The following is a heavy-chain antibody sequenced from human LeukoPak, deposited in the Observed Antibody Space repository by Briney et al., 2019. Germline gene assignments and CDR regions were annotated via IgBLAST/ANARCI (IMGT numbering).Heavy chain of an antibody. CDR3: AKTTTGYSSGRYPGWPVDY. CDR2: ISGSGGGT. V-gene: IGHV3-23*01. D-gene: IGHD6-19*01. J-gene: IGHJ4*02. Sequence: GGSLRLSCAASGFTFSSYAVSWVRQAPGKGLEWFSAISGSGGGTYYADSVKGRFTISRDNSKNTVYLQMNSLSTEDTAVYYCAKTTTGYSSGRYPGWPVDYWGQGTLVTVSS. CDR1: GFTFSSYA.